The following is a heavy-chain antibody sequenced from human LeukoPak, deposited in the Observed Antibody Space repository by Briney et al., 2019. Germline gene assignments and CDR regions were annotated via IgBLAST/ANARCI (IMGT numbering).Heavy chain of an antibody. D-gene: IGHD1-26*01. CDR3: ARDLRSWGARTWLDSCSYYPSFFDY. CDR2: ISAYNGNT. V-gene: IGHV1-18*01. J-gene: IGHJ4*02. Sequence: GASVKVSCKASGYTFTRYGISWVRQAPGQGLEWMGWISAYNGNTNYAQKLQGRVTMTTDTSTSTAYMELRSLRSDDTAVYYCARDLRSWGARTWLDSCSYYPSFFDYWGQGTLVTVSS. CDR1: GYTFTRYG.